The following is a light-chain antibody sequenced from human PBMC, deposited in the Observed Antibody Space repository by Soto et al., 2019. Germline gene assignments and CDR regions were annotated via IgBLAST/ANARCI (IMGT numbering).Light chain of an antibody. CDR1: SSNIGNNY. J-gene: IGLJ2*01. V-gene: IGLV1-51*01. CDR3: GTWDSSLSGGV. Sequence: QSVLTQPPSVSAAPGQKVTISCSGSSSNIGNNYVSWFQQLPGTAPKLLIYDNNKRPSGIPDRFSCSTSGTSATLRITGLQTGDEADDYCGTWDSSLSGGVFGGGTKVTVL. CDR2: DNN.